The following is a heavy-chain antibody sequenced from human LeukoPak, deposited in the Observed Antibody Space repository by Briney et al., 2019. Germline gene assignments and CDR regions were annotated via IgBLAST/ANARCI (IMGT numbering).Heavy chain of an antibody. J-gene: IGHJ4*02. CDR3: AFGPHQQWLLADY. D-gene: IGHD6-19*01. V-gene: IGHV3-23*01. CDR2: ITGSGDST. Sequence: GGSLRLSCAVSGVSFSSYAVGWVRHTPGKGLQLVSTITGSGDSTFYADSVNGRFTVSRDNSKNTLYLQMSSLRADDTALYYCAFGPHQQWLLADYWGQGTLVTVSS. CDR1: GVSFSSYA.